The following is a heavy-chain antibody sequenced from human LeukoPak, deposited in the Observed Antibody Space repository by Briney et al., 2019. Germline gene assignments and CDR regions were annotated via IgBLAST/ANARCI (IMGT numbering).Heavy chain of an antibody. CDR2: TYYRSRWRN. CDR1: GDSVSDNIAA. D-gene: IGHD4-23*01. V-gene: IGHV6-1*01. J-gene: IGHJ3*02. Sequence: SQTLSLTCAISGDSVSDNIAAWNWIRQSPSRRLQWLGRTYYRSRWRNDYAESVKSRITINPDTSKNQFFLQLNSVTPEDTAVYYCARGRWSGFDIWGQGTMVTVSS. CDR3: ARGRWSGFDI.